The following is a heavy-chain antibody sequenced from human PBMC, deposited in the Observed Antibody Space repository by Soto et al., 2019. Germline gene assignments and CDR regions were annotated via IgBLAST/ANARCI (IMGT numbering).Heavy chain of an antibody. Sequence: QVQLQESGPGLVKPSETLSLTCTVSGGSVSSGSYYWSWIRQPPGKGLEWIGYIYYSGSTNYNPYLQSRVTISVDTSKNQFSLKLSSVTAADTAVYYCARERRYYDTPYYFDYWGQGTLVTVSS. D-gene: IGHD3-9*01. CDR3: ARERRYYDTPYYFDY. V-gene: IGHV4-61*01. J-gene: IGHJ4*02. CDR2: IYYSGST. CDR1: GGSVSSGSYY.